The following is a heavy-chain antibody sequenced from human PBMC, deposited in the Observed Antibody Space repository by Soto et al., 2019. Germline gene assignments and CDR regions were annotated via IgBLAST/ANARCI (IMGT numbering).Heavy chain of an antibody. CDR1: GGSISNHY. J-gene: IGHJ6*02. CDR2: VYYTGVT. V-gene: IGHV4-59*11. CDR3: VRDPLRSDGYSYGLDV. D-gene: IGHD2-8*01. Sequence: QVQVQESGPGLVQPSETLSLTCTVSGGSISNHYWSWIRQTPWRGLEWIAYVYYTGVTSYNPSLKSRVTISVDTSKNQFSLNVRSVTAADTAIYYCVRDPLRSDGYSYGLDVWGQGTTVTVSS.